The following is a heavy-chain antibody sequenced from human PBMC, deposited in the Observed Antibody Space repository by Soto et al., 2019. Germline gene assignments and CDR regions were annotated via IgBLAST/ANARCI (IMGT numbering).Heavy chain of an antibody. CDR3: ARDLTMVRGVIYYMDV. D-gene: IGHD3-10*01. J-gene: IGHJ6*03. CDR1: GYTFTSYS. CDR2: INAGSGNT. Sequence: QVQLVQSGAEVKKPGASVKVSCKASGYTFTSYSMHWVRQAPGQRLEWMGWINAGSGNTKYSQKFQGRVAITRDTSASTADMELSSMRSEDTAIYYCARDLTMVRGVIYYMDVWGNGTTVTVSS. V-gene: IGHV1-3*01.